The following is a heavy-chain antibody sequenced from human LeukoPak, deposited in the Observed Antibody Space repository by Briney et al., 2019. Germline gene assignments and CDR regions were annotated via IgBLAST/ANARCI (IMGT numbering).Heavy chain of an antibody. CDR3: ARDAGSGYADPALDY. J-gene: IGHJ4*02. Sequence: PSETLSLTCTVSGGSISSGSYYWSWIRQPAGKGLEWIGHIYYSGSTNYNPSLKSRVTISVDTSKNQFSLKLSSVTAADTAVYYCARDAGSGYADPALDYWGQGTLVTVSS. V-gene: IGHV4-61*10. CDR2: IYYSGST. D-gene: IGHD5-12*01. CDR1: GGSISSGSYY.